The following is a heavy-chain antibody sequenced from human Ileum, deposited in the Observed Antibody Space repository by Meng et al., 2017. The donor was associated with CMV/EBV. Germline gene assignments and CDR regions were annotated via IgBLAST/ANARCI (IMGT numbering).Heavy chain of an antibody. J-gene: IGHJ5*02. Sequence: VQLRNPDLGLVTPSEPLSPPCTVSGGTINSSYWTWIRQSAGKGLEWIGRIYTSGSTKYNPSLKSRVTSSIDTSKNQFYLKVTSVTAADTAVYYCARGNSTVRGVLGWFDPWGQGTLVTVSS. V-gene: IGHV4-4*07. D-gene: IGHD3-10*01. CDR3: ARGNSTVRGVLGWFDP. CDR1: GGTINSSY. CDR2: IYTSGST.